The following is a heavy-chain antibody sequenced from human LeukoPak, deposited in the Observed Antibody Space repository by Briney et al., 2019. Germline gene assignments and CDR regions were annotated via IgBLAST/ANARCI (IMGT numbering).Heavy chain of an antibody. CDR1: GFTVSSNY. Sequence: GGSLRLSCAATGFTVSSNYMSWVRQAPGKGLEWVSVIYSGGTTYYADSVKGRFTISRDNSKNTLYLQMNNLRAEDTAVYYCARGRPVGASTVEDYWGQGTLVTVSS. CDR2: IYSGGTT. CDR3: ARGRPVGASTVEDY. V-gene: IGHV3-66*01. D-gene: IGHD1-26*01. J-gene: IGHJ4*02.